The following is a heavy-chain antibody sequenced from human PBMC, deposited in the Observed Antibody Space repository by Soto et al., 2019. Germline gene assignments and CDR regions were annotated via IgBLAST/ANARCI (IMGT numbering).Heavy chain of an antibody. CDR1: GFTFSDYW. CDR2: INQRGSDT. J-gene: IGHJ4*02. Sequence: GGSLRLSCAASGFTFSDYWVTWVSQAPGKGLEWVANINQRGSDTYYADSVKGRFTGSRDSCQNTLYLQMHSLRAEDTAAYYCGKDRGGNTVADFDYWGQGTLVTVSS. D-gene: IGHD4-17*01. CDR3: GKDRGGNTVADFDY. V-gene: IGHV3-7*03.